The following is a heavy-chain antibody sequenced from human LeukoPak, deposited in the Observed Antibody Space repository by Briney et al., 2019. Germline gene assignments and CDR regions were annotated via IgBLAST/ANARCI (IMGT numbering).Heavy chain of an antibody. CDR1: GGTFSRYT. J-gene: IGHJ4*02. CDR2: IIPILGIA. D-gene: IGHD3-22*01. V-gene: IGHV1-69*02. Sequence: GASVKVSCKASGGTFSRYTISWERQAPGQGLEWMGRIIPILGIANYAQEFQGRVTITPDKSTSTAYMELSSLRSEDTAVYYCGSLHYDSSGYPDYWGQGTLVTVSS. CDR3: GSLHYDSSGYPDY.